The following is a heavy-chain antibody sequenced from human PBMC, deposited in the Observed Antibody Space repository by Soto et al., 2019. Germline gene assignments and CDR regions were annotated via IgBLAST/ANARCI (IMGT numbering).Heavy chain of an antibody. CDR3: ARALSSSWGMGGY. Sequence: PGGSLRLSCAASGFTFSSYSMNWVRQAPGKGLEWVSSISSSSSYIYYADSVKGRFTISRDNAKNSLYLQMNSLRAEDTAVYYCARALSSSWGMGGYWGQGXLVTVSS. V-gene: IGHV3-21*01. D-gene: IGHD6-13*01. J-gene: IGHJ4*02. CDR1: GFTFSSYS. CDR2: ISSSSSYI.